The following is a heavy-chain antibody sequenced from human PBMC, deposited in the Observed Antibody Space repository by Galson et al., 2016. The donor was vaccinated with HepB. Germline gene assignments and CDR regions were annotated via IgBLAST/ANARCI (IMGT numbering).Heavy chain of an antibody. J-gene: IGHJ4*02. V-gene: IGHV4-30-4*01. CDR3: ASSRPNAV. CDR1: GGSISSGDYY. D-gene: IGHD6-19*01. CDR2: IYYSGRT. Sequence: TLSLTCTVSGGSISSGDYYWSWIRQPPGKGLEWIGYIYYSGRTYYNPSLKSRVTISVGMSKNQFSLKLSSVTAADTAVYYCASSRPNAVGGQGTLVTVSS.